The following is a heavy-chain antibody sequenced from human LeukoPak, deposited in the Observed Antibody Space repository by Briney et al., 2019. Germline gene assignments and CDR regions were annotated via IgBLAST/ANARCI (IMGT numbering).Heavy chain of an antibody. CDR1: RYSFTTYW. J-gene: IGHJ4*02. D-gene: IGHD3-22*01. Sequence: GESLQISCQGSRYSFTTYWIGWVRPMPGKGRDCMGIIYPGNSDTRYSPSFQGQVTISAAKSISTAYLQCSSLKASDNAIYYCARSIWYYDSSALNYWGQGTLVTVSS. V-gene: IGHV5-51*01. CDR3: ARSIWYYDSSALNY. CDR2: IYPGNSDT.